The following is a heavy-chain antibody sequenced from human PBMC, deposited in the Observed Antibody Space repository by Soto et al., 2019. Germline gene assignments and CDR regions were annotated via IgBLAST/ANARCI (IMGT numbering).Heavy chain of an antibody. CDR3: AKDLNYDFWSGYSRSAFDI. V-gene: IGHV3-23*01. D-gene: IGHD3-3*01. Sequence: EVQLLESGGGVVQPGGSLRLSCAASGFTFSSYAMSWVRQAPGKGLEWVSAISGSGGSTYYADSVKGRFTISRDNSKNTLYLQMNSLRAEDTAVYYCAKDLNYDFWSGYSRSAFDIWGQGTMVIVSS. CDR1: GFTFSSYA. CDR2: ISGSGGST. J-gene: IGHJ3*02.